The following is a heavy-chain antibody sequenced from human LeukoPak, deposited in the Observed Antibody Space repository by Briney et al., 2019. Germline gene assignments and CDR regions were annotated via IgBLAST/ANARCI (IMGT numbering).Heavy chain of an antibody. D-gene: IGHD3-3*01. CDR1: GFTFSSYW. V-gene: IGHV3-74*01. CDR2: INSDGSST. Sequence: GGSLRLSCAASGFTFSSYWMHWVRQAPGKGLVWVSRINSDGSSTSYADSVKGRFTIPRDNAKNSLYLQMNSLRAEDTAVYYCARDLYYDFWSGYLDYWGQGTLVTVSS. J-gene: IGHJ4*02. CDR3: ARDLYYDFWSGYLDY.